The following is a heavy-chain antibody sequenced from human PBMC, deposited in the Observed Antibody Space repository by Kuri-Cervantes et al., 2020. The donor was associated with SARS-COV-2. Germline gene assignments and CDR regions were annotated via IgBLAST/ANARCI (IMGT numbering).Heavy chain of an antibody. CDR1: GFTFSSYS. CDR3: ASQDIVVVPAANASDI. V-gene: IGHV3-48*04. J-gene: IGHJ3*02. Sequence: LSLTCSASGFTFSSYSMNWVRQAPGKGLEWVSSSSSSGSTIYYADPVKGRFTISRDNAKNSLYLQMNSLRAEDTAVYYCASQDIVVVPAANASDIWGQGTMVTVSS. D-gene: IGHD2-2*01. CDR2: SSSSGSTI.